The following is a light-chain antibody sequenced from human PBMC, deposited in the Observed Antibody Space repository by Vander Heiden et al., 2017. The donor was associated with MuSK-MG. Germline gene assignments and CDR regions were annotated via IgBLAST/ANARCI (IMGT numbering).Light chain of an antibody. CDR1: QSVSHN. CDR3: QQYNNWPPLT. J-gene: IGKJ3*01. CDR2: GAS. Sequence: EVVMTQSPALLSVSPGERATLSCRASQSVSHNLAWYQQKPGQAPSLLIYGASTRATGMPARFSGSGSGTEFTLTISSLQSEDFAVYYCQQYNNWPPLTFGPGTKVDIK. V-gene: IGKV3-15*01.